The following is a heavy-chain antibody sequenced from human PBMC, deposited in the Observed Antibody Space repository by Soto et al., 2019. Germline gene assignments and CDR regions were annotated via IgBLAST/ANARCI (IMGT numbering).Heavy chain of an antibody. CDR2: IYPADPDT. J-gene: IGHJ4*02. D-gene: IGHD1-1*01. V-gene: IGHV5-51*01. CDR3: ARRRAWNDAFDF. CDR1: GYNFTTYW. Sequence: GESLKISCKASGYNFTTYWIGWVRQMPGKGLELMGVIYPADPDTRYRPPFQGQVTFSADKSLTTAYLQWNSLKASDTAKYYCARRRAWNDAFDFWGQGTLVTVSS.